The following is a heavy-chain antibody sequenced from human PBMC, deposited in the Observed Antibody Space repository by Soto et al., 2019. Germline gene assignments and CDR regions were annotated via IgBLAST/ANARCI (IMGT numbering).Heavy chain of an antibody. CDR3: AIVLFEVRGGIIRSYYYYGMDV. V-gene: IGHV4-38-2*02. J-gene: IGHJ6*02. CDR2: IHHSGST. Sequence: PAETLSLTCTVSGYSIGSGYYLVVIRHPPGKVLEWIGSIHHSGSTYYNPSLKSRVTISVDTFKNQFSLKLSSVTAADTAVYYCAIVLFEVRGGIIRSYYYYGMDVWGQGTTVTVSS. D-gene: IGHD3-10*01. CDR1: GYSIGSGYY.